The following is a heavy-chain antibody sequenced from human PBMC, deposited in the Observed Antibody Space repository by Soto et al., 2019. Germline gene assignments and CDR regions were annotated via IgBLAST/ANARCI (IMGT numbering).Heavy chain of an antibody. Sequence: SETLSLTCTVSGGSINDFAYYWGWIRQAPGKGLEWIGTVYHNENTYYNPSLKSRITISAETAKNQFSLNLRSVTAADTAIYFCARRERYYGSPGWFDPWGQGTLVTVSS. CDR2: VYHNENT. CDR1: GGSINDFAYY. CDR3: ARRERYYGSPGWFDP. D-gene: IGHD3-16*01. V-gene: IGHV4-39*01. J-gene: IGHJ5*02.